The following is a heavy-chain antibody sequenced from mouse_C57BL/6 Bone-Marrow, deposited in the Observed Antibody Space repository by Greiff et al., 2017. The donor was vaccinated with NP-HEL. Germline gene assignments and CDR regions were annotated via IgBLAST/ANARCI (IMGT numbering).Heavy chain of an antibody. CDR2: IDPENGDT. D-gene: IGHD1-1*02. J-gene: IGHJ1*03. Sequence: EVQLQQSGAELVRPGASVKLSCTASGFNIKDDYMHWVKQRPEQGLAWIGWIDPENGDTEYASKFQGKATITADTSSNTAYLQLSSLTSEDTAVYYCSNYGRYFDVWGTGTTVTVSS. V-gene: IGHV14-4*01. CDR3: SNYGRYFDV. CDR1: GFNIKDDY.